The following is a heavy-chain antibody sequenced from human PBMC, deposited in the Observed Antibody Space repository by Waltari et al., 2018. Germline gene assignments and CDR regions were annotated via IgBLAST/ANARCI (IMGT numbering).Heavy chain of an antibody. D-gene: IGHD3-10*01. CDR3: ARDVGNVGGNY. J-gene: IGHJ4*02. V-gene: IGHV3-7*01. Sequence: EVQLVESGGGLVQPGGSLRLSCLVSGFTFSDYWMGWVRQAPGKGLERVANIKQDGSEIYYADSVKGRFTISRDNAKNSLYLQMNSLRAEDTAVYYCARDVGNVGGNYWGQGTLVTVSS. CDR1: GFTFSDYW. CDR2: IKQDGSEI.